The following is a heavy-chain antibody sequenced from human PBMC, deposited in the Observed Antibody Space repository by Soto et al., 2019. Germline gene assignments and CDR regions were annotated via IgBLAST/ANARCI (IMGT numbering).Heavy chain of an antibody. Sequence: GGSLRLSCAASGFTFSSYGMHWVRQAPGKGLEWVAVIWNDGNNKNYAASVKGRFTISRDDSKNTLYLQMNSLRAEDTAVYYCARDPRGSPPYYFVYWGQGTLVTVSS. CDR3: ARDPRGSPPYYFVY. V-gene: IGHV3-33*01. CDR2: IWNDGNNK. D-gene: IGHD3-16*01. CDR1: GFTFSSYG. J-gene: IGHJ4*02.